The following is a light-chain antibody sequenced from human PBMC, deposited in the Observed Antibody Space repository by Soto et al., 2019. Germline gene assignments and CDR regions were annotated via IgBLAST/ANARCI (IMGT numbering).Light chain of an antibody. CDR1: QAIRTA. Sequence: IQLTQSPSSLYASVGDRVTITCRASQAIRTALGWYQQKPGKVPKLLIYAASTLQSGVPSRFSGSGSGTEFTLTISSLQPEDFATYYCQQLNSYAITFGQGTRLENK. V-gene: IGKV1-17*01. CDR3: QQLNSYAIT. J-gene: IGKJ5*01. CDR2: AAS.